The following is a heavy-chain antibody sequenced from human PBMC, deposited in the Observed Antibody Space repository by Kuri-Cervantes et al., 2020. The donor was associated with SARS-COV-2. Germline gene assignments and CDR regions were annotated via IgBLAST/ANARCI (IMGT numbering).Heavy chain of an antibody. CDR1: GYTFTNYG. J-gene: IGHJ2*01. Sequence: ASVKVSCKASGYTFTNYGIVWVRQAPGQGLEWVGRINTYTGYANYVQNLQGRVTMTTDTSTTTAYMELRSLRSDDTAVYYCATDRDYGGQYWYSDLWGRGTLVTVSS. CDR2: INTYTGYA. V-gene: IGHV1-18*01. CDR3: ATDRDYGGQYWYSDL. D-gene: IGHD4-23*01.